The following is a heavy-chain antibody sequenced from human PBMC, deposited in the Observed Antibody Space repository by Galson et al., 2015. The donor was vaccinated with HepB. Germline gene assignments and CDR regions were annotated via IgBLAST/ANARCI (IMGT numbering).Heavy chain of an antibody. CDR1: GFTFSSYD. CDR2: IGAAGDT. J-gene: IGHJ3*02. V-gene: IGHV3-13*01. CDR3: AREHCNNTSCYFAFDI. Sequence: SLRLSCAASGFTFSSYDMHWVRQATGKGLEWVSAIGAAGDTHYPGSVKGRFTISRDNAKNSLYLQVNSLRAGDTAVYYCAREHCNNTSCYFAFDIWGQGTMVTVSS. D-gene: IGHD2-2*01.